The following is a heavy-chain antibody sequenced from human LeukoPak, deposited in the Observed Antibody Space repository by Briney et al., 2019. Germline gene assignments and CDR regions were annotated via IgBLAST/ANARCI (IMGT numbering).Heavy chain of an antibody. CDR3: ARDPAAIVGAQSYFDY. V-gene: IGHV3-30*03. Sequence: GGSLRLSCAASGFTFSSYGMHWVRQAPCKGLEWVAVISDDGSNEYYVDSVKGRFTISRDNSKNTLYLQMNSLRAEDTAVYYCARDPAAIVGAQSYFDYWGQGTLVTVSS. CDR1: GFTFSSYG. D-gene: IGHD1-26*01. CDR2: ISDDGSNE. J-gene: IGHJ4*02.